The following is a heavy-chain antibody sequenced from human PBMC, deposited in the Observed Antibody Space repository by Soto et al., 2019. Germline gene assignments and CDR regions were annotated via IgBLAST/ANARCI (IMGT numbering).Heavy chain of an antibody. CDR1: GFTFSSYA. J-gene: IGHJ4*02. D-gene: IGHD1-26*01. Sequence: GGSLRLSCAASGFTFSSYAMSWVRQAPGKGLEWVSAISGSGGSTYYADSVKGRFTISRDNSKNTLYLQMNSLRAEDTAVYYCAKDFSPLVGASYYFDYWGQGTLVTSPQ. CDR3: AKDFSPLVGASYYFDY. CDR2: ISGSGGST. V-gene: IGHV3-23*01.